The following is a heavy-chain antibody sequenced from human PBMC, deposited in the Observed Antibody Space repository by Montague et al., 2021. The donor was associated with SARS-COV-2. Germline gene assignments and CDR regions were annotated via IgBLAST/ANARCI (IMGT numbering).Heavy chain of an antibody. CDR3: ASAYSGYDYFHY. CDR1: GFTLSSYA. J-gene: IGHJ4*02. CDR2: ISYDGINN. V-gene: IGHV3-30-3*01. Sequence: SLRLSCAASGFTLSSYAMHWVRQAPCKVLELVAVISYDGINNYXXXSXKGRFTISRDTSKNTLYLHLHSLRAEDTAVSYCASAYSGYDYFHYWGQGTLVTVSS. D-gene: IGHD5-12*01.